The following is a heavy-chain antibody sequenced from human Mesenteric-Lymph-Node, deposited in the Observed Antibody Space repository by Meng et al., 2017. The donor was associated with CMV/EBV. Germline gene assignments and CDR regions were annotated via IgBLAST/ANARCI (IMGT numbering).Heavy chain of an antibody. CDR2: VIPIVNIA. D-gene: IGHD2-21*02. CDR1: GGTFSTYN. Sequence: SVKVSCKVSGGTFSTYNINWVRQAPGQGLEWMGAVIPIVNIANYAQKWQGRVTITADKSTSTVYIELSSLTSEDTAMYYCARDLSGSLVTAIDFDYWGQGTQVTVSS. J-gene: IGHJ4*02. V-gene: IGHV1-69*10. CDR3: ARDLSGSLVTAIDFDY.